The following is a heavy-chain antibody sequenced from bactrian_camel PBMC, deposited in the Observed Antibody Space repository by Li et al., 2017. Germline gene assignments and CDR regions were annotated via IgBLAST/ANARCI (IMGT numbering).Heavy chain of an antibody. CDR2: IDTDGTT. D-gene: IGHD4*01. Sequence: VQLVESGGGSVQSGGSLRLSCAITGSTFGSCFGWFRQTPGKEREAVAVIDTDGTTEYANSVKGRFTISQDSAKSTIHLQMNSLKSDDTAMYYCSAGLSWAGATEFADYCDDTFGQGTQVTVS. J-gene: IGHJ4*01. V-gene: IGHV3S67*01. CDR1: GSTFGSCF.